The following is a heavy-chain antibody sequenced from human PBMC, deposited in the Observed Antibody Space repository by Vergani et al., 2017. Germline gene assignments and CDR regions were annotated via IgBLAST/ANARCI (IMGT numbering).Heavy chain of an antibody. D-gene: IGHD3-16*01. CDR2: INYVGRT. V-gene: IGHV4-39*01. J-gene: IGHJ2*01. CDR3: AGGGGDNWYFDL. Sequence: QLQLQESGPGLVKPSETLSLICTVSGGSINPSSSFWGWIRQSPGKGLEWIGSINYVGRTYYIPSLQSRAKVFVDTSKNQFSLNLTSVTAADTAVYYCAGGGGDNWYFDLWGRGTLVTVSS. CDR1: GGSINPSSSF.